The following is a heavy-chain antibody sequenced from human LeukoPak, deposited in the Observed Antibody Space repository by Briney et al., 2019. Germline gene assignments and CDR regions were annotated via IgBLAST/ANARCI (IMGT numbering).Heavy chain of an antibody. Sequence: SETLSLTCSVSGASIDSGGYSWTWIRQPPGKGLEFIGYISHSGVTSHNPSLKSRASISLDKSENQFSLKLTSVSAADTAVYYCARLSDAYASTWYAAGIIWGQGMLVAVSS. V-gene: IGHV4-30-2*01. CDR1: GASIDSGGYS. CDR2: ISHSGVT. D-gene: IGHD2-15*01. J-gene: IGHJ4*02. CDR3: ARLSDAYASTWYAAGII.